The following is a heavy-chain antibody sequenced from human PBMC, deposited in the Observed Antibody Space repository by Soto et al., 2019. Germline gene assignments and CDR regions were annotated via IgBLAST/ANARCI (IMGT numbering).Heavy chain of an antibody. CDR1: GFTFSNAW. CDR2: IKSKTDGGTT. J-gene: IGHJ6*03. D-gene: IGHD2-2*01. CDR3: TTDLYCSSTSCPFYYYYYMDV. Sequence: PVGSLRLSCAASGFTFSNAWMSWVRQAPRKGLEWVGRIKSKTDGGTTDYAAPVKGRFTISRDDSKNTLYLQMNSLKTEDTAVYYCTTDLYCSSTSCPFYYYYYMDVWGKGTTVPVSS. V-gene: IGHV3-15*01.